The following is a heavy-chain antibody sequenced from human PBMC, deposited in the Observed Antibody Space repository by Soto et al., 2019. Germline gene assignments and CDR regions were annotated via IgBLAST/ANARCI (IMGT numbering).Heavy chain of an antibody. CDR2: INHSGST. V-gene: IGHV4-34*01. CDR3: ARGWRIAARRFYYYMDV. J-gene: IGHJ6*03. Sequence: SETLSLTCAVYGGSFSGYYWSWIRQPPGKGLEWIGEINHSGSTNYNPSLKSRVTISVDTSKNQFSLKLSSVTAADAAVYYCARGWRIAARRFYYYMDVWGKGTTVTVSS. CDR1: GGSFSGYY. D-gene: IGHD6-6*01.